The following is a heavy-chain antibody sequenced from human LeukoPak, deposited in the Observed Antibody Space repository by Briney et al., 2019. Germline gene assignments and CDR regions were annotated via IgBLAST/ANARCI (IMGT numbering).Heavy chain of an antibody. D-gene: IGHD3-10*01. CDR3: SRGMHPYMVRDGELDY. CDR2: ISGSGGST. V-gene: IGHV3-23*01. CDR1: GFTFSSYA. Sequence: GGSLRLSCAASGFTFSSYAMSWVRQAPGKGLEWVSAISGSGGSTYYADSVKGRFTISRDNSKNTLYLQMNSLRGEDTAVYFCSRGMHPYMVRDGELDYWGQGTLVTVSS. J-gene: IGHJ4*02.